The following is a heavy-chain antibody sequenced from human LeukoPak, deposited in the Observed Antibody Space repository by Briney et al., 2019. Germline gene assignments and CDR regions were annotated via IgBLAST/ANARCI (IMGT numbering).Heavy chain of an antibody. J-gene: IGHJ3*02. CDR2: ISSSGSTI. CDR1: GFTFSSYE. CDR3: ARDEVRVLSVIGDSRAFDI. D-gene: IGHD3-10*01. V-gene: IGHV3-48*03. Sequence: PGGSLRLSCAASGFTFSSYEMNWVRQAPGKGLEWVSYISSSGSTIYYADSVKGRFTISRDNAKNSLHLQMNSLRAEDTAVYYCARDEVRVLSVIGDSRAFDIWGQGTMVTVSS.